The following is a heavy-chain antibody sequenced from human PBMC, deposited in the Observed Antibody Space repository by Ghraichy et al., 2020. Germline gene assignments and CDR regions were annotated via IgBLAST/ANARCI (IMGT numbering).Heavy chain of an antibody. CDR2: ISGPGGST. CDR1: GFTFSSFV. CDR3: AKLSLD. V-gene: IGHV3-23*01. Sequence: GSLRLSCAASGFTFSSFVMSWVRQTPGKGLEWVSGISGPGGSTDYADSVKGRFTISRDNSKNTLYLQMNSLRAEDTAVYYCAKLSLDWGQGTLVTVSS. D-gene: IGHD3-16*02. J-gene: IGHJ4*02.